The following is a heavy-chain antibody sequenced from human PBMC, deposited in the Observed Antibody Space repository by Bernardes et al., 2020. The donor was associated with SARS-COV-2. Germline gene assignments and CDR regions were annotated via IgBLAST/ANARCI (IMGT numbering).Heavy chain of an antibody. Sequence: SETLSLTCAVYGGSFSGYYWSWNRQPPGKGLEWIGEINHIGSTKYIPSLKSRVTISLDTSKNQFSLKLSSVTAADTAVYYCARYGNSATLVYWGQGTLVTVSS. CDR1: GGSFSGYY. CDR2: INHIGST. CDR3: ARYGNSATLVY. V-gene: IGHV4-34*01. D-gene: IGHD3-10*01. J-gene: IGHJ4*02.